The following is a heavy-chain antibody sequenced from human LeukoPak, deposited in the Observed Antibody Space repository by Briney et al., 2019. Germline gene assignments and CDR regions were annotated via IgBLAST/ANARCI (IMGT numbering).Heavy chain of an antibody. J-gene: IGHJ5*02. CDR1: GGTFSSYA. D-gene: IGHD3-10*01. CDR2: IIPIFGTA. Sequence: SVKVSCKASGGTFSSYAISWVRQAPGQGLEWMGGIIPIFGTANYAQKFQGRVTITADESTSTAYMELSGLRSEDTAVYYCARALEGSGSYPYNWFDPWGQGTLVTVSS. V-gene: IGHV1-69*01. CDR3: ARALEGSGSYPYNWFDP.